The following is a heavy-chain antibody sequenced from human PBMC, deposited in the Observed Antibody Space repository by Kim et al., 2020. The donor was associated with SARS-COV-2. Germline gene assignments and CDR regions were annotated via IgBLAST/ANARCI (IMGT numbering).Heavy chain of an antibody. Sequence: ASVKVSCKASGYTFTSYDINWVRQATGQGLEWMGWMNPNSGNTGYAQKFQGRVTMTRNTSISTAYMELSSLRSEDTAVYYCATLPTALYDSSGYNDYWGQGTLVTVSS. J-gene: IGHJ4*02. CDR2: MNPNSGNT. CDR1: GYTFTSYD. D-gene: IGHD3-22*01. V-gene: IGHV1-8*01. CDR3: ATLPTALYDSSGYNDY.